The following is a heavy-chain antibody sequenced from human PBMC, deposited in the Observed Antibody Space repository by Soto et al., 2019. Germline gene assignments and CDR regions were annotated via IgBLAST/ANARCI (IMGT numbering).Heavy chain of an antibody. CDR1: GFTFSTYA. CDR3: TREIWGGPLDY. CDR2: LSRSGTT. D-gene: IGHD3-16*01. Sequence: GGSLRLSCAASGFTFSTYAMSWVRQAPGKGLEWVSTLSRSGTTYYADSVKGRFTISRDNSKNTLYLQMSSLRAEDTAIYYCTREIWGGPLDYWGQGTPVTVSS. V-gene: IGHV3-23*01. J-gene: IGHJ4*02.